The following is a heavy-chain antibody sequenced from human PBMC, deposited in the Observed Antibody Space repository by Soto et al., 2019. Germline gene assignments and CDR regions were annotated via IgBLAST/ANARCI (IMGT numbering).Heavy chain of an antibody. D-gene: IGHD6-13*01. V-gene: IGHV4-39*01. CDR1: GDSISSSSYY. J-gene: IGHJ4*02. CDR2: VHSSGIA. CDR3: ATTPGLAPGGSFNY. Sequence: PSETLSLTCPVSGDSISSSSYYWGWIRQPPGKGLEWIGSVHSSGIAYYNPSLKSRVTISVDTSKNQFSLKLNSVTAADTAVYYCATTPGLAPGGSFNYWGQGTLVTV.